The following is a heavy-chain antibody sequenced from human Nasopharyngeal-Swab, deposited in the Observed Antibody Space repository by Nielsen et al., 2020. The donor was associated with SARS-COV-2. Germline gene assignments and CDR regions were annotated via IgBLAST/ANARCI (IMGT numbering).Heavy chain of an antibody. CDR1: GFTFSRSW. J-gene: IGHJ4*02. V-gene: IGHV3-74*01. Sequence: GESLKISCAASGFTFSRSWMHWVRQAPGKGLVGVSRFGPDGRETSFADSVKGRFTISRDNAKNTLYLQMNSLRAEDTAVYHCARGGWYPDYWGQGTLVTVSS. D-gene: IGHD6-19*01. CDR2: FGPDGRET. CDR3: ARGGWYPDY.